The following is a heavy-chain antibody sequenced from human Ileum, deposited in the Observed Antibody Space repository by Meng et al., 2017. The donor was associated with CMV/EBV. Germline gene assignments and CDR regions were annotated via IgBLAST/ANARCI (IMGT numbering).Heavy chain of an antibody. D-gene: IGHD1-1*01. CDR2: IYCHDDE. CDR1: WLSVHRSGRR. CDR3: EQTGPVREYFQS. Sequence: QVPQKEHGPSEPIPNMTCSLTLTLLWLSVHRSGRRVGWMRQHAAKALQWVALIYCHDDEPYSHFLNNRLTITKDAAKNQVVLSMGSMSPGDTATDFCEQTGPVREYFQSWGQGTLVTVSS. J-gene: IGHJ4*02. V-gene: IGHV2-5*08.